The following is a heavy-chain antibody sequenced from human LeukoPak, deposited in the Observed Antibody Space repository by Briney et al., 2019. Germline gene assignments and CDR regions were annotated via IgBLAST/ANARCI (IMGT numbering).Heavy chain of an antibody. J-gene: IGHJ4*02. D-gene: IGHD1-26*01. Sequence: TGGSLRLSCAASGFTFSSYGMHGVRQSPGKGLEGVAVIWYVGGNKYYADSVKGRFTISRDNSKNTLYLQMNSLRAEDTAIYYCAKDSSAYSGSYYDYWGQGTLVTVSS. CDR1: GFTFSSYG. CDR3: AKDSSAYSGSYYDY. CDR2: IWYVGGNK. V-gene: IGHV3-33*06.